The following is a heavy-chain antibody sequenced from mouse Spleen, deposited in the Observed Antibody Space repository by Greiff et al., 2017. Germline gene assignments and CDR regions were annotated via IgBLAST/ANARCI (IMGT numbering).Heavy chain of an antibody. Sequence: EVQRVESGPGLVKPSQSLSLTCSVTGYSITSGYYWNWIRQFPGNKLEWMGYISYDGSNNYNPSLKNRISITRDTSKNQFFLKLNSVTTEDTATYYCARVTGTVYFDYWGQGTTLTVSS. CDR1: GYSITSGYY. CDR3: ARVTGTVYFDY. CDR2: ISYDGSN. V-gene: IGHV3-6*01. J-gene: IGHJ2*01. D-gene: IGHD4-1*01.